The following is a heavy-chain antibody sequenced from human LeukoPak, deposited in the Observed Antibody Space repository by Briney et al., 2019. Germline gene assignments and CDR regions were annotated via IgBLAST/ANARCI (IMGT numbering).Heavy chain of an antibody. Sequence: GGSLRLSCAASGFTFSSYEMNWVRQAPGKGLEWVSYISSSGSTIYYADSVKGRFTISRDNAKNSLYLQMNSLRAEDTAVYYCARGGWAVAGTFYFDYWGQETLVTVSS. D-gene: IGHD6-19*01. V-gene: IGHV3-48*03. CDR2: ISSSGSTI. CDR1: GFTFSSYE. CDR3: ARGGWAVAGTFYFDY. J-gene: IGHJ4*02.